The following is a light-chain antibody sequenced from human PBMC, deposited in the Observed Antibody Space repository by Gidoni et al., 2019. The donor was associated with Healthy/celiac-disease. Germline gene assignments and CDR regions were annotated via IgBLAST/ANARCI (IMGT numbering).Light chain of an antibody. Sequence: DIQMTQSPSTLSASVGDRVTITCRASQSISSWSAWYQQKPGKAPKLLIYKASSLESGVPSMFSGSGSGTEFTLTISSLQPDDFATYYCQQYNSYSTWTFGQXTKVEIK. V-gene: IGKV1-5*03. J-gene: IGKJ1*01. CDR1: QSISSW. CDR3: QQYNSYSTWT. CDR2: KAS.